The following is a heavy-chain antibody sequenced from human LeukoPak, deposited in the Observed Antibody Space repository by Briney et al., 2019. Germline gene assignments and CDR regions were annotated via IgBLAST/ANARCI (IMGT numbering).Heavy chain of an antibody. CDR2: ISIRGTTI. V-gene: IGHV3-11*04. Sequence: GGSLRLSCAASGFTFDDYFMSWVRQAPGKGLEWLSYISIRGTTIYYADSVKGRFTISRDNAKNSLYLQMNSLRAEDTAVYYCAREFLRYFDYWGQGTLVTVSS. D-gene: IGHD3-9*01. CDR1: GFTFDDYF. J-gene: IGHJ4*02. CDR3: AREFLRYFDY.